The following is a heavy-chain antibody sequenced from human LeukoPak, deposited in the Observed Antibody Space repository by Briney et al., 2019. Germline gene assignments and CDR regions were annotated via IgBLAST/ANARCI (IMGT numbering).Heavy chain of an antibody. J-gene: IGHJ6*03. V-gene: IGHV3-23*01. CDR3: GRGSSETTMFYYYYMDV. D-gene: IGHD3-10*01. CDR2: VSDSGSTT. Sequence: GGSLRLSCTASGFPFSDYAMNWVRQAPGEGLEWVAGVSDSGSTTYSADSVKGRFTISRDDSKNTLYLHMNSLRVDDTAIYYCGRGSSETTMFYYYYMDVWGKGTTVIVS. CDR1: GFPFSDYA.